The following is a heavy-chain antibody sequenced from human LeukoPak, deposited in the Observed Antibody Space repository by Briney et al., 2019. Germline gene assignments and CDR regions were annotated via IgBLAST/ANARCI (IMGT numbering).Heavy chain of an antibody. CDR1: GFTFSDYY. J-gene: IGHJ5*02. V-gene: IGHV3-11*01. D-gene: IGHD6-6*01. CDR2: ISSSGDSI. CDR3: ARDGPQCRSSSPSVCNWFDP. Sequence: GGSLRLSCAASGFTFSDYYMSWIRQAPGEGLEWVSYISSSGDSIYYADSVKGRFTISRDNAKNSLYLQVNSLRAEDTAVYYCARDGPQCRSSSPSVCNWFDPWGQGTLVTVSS.